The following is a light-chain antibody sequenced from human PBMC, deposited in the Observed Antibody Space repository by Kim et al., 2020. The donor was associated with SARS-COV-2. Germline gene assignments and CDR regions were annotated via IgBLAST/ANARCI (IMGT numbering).Light chain of an antibody. Sequence: DIQMTHSPSSLSASVGDRVTITCRASQAISNFLAWYQQKPGQPPKLLIYSASTLQSGVPSRFSGSGSGTDFTLTISSLQPEDVGTYYCQKYNSSPLPFGGGTQVEIK. V-gene: IGKV1-27*01. CDR3: QKYNSSPLP. CDR2: SAS. J-gene: IGKJ4*01. CDR1: QAISNF.